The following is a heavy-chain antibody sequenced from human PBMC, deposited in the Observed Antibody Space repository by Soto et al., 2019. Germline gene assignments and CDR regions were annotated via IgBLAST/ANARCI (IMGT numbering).Heavy chain of an antibody. CDR1: GFNFYNYA. CDR2: ISGDGTRT. CDR3: VKDLRPNRGWFGP. J-gene: IGHJ5*02. Sequence: GGSLRLSCAASGFNFYNYAMTWVRQAPGKGLEWVSGISGDGTRTYYGDSVKGRFTISRDNSKNTVFLQMNSLRSEDTALYYCVKDLRPNRGWFGPWGQGTRVTVSS. V-gene: IGHV3-23*01. D-gene: IGHD3-3*01.